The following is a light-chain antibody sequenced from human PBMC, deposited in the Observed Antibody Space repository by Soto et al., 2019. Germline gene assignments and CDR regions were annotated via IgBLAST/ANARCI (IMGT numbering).Light chain of an antibody. Sequence: EIVLTQSPGTLSLSPGERATLSCRTSPSVSSNYLAWYQQKPGQAPRLLIYGASSRATGIPDTLGGSGSGADFTPTISMLEDEDVAVYYWQQYGSSGRTFGQGTKVDIK. V-gene: IGKV3-20*01. CDR2: GAS. CDR1: PSVSSNY. J-gene: IGKJ1*01. CDR3: QQYGSSGRT.